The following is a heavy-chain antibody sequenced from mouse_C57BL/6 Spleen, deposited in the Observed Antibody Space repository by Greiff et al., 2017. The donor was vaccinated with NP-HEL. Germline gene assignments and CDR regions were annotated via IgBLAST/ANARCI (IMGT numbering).Heavy chain of an antibody. CDR2: ISYSGST. Sequence: EVQLQQSGPGMVKPSQSLSLTCTVTGSSITSGYDWHWIRHFPGNKLEWMGYISYSGSTNYNPSLKSRISITHDTSKNHFFLKLNSVTTEDTATYYCARDGGYFDYWGQGTTLTVSS. J-gene: IGHJ2*01. V-gene: IGHV3-1*01. CDR1: GSSITSGYD. CDR3: ARDGGYFDY.